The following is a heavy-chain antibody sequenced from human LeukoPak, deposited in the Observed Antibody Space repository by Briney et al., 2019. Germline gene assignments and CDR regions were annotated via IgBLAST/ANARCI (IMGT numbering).Heavy chain of an antibody. J-gene: IGHJ6*02. V-gene: IGHV4-4*07. CDR3: ARGGYSGYDFSYYYYYGMDV. Sequence: SETLSLSCTVSGGSISSYYRSWIRQPAGKGLEWIGRIYTSGSTNYNPSLKSRVTMSVDTSKNQFSLKLSSVTAADTAVYYCARGGYSGYDFSYYYYYGMDVWGQGTTVTVSS. CDR2: IYTSGST. CDR1: GGSISSYY. D-gene: IGHD5-12*01.